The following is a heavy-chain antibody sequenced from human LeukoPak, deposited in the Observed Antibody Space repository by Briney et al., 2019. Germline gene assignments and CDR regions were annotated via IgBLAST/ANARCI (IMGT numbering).Heavy chain of an antibody. CDR2: TSYRSTWYN. V-gene: IGHV6-1*01. Sequence: SQTLSLTCAISGDSVSSNSATWNWIRQSPSRSLEWLGRTSYRSTWYNASAVSVTSRIIINADTSKNQCSLQLNSVTPEDTAVYYCARGNPRYFDYWGQGTLVTVSS. CDR3: ARGNPRYFDY. CDR1: GDSVSSNSAT. J-gene: IGHJ4*02.